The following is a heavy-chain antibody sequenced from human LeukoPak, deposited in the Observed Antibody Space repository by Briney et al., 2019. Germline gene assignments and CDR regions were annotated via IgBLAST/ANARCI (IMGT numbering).Heavy chain of an antibody. Sequence: SETLSLTCTVSGYSISSGYYWGWIRQPPGKGLEWIGSIYHSGSTYYNPSLKSRVTISVDTSKNQFSLKLSSVTAADTAVYYCARHGLGYCSSTSCPQFDYWGQGTLVTVSS. CDR2: IYHSGST. CDR3: ARHGLGYCSSTSCPQFDY. D-gene: IGHD2-2*01. CDR1: GYSISSGYY. J-gene: IGHJ4*02. V-gene: IGHV4-38-2*02.